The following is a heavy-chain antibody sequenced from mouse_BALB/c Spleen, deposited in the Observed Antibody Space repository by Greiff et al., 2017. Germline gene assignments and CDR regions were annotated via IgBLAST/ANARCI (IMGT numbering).Heavy chain of an antibody. Sequence: VKLQESGAELARPGASVKLSCKASGYTFTSYWMQWVKQRPGQGLEWIGAIYPGDGDTRYTQKFKGKATLTADKSSSTAYMQLSSLASEDSAVYYCARSDWGGFAYWGQGTLVTVSA. CDR1: GYTFTSYW. CDR3: ARSDWGGFAY. J-gene: IGHJ3*01. D-gene: IGHD4-1*01. V-gene: IGHV1-87*01. CDR2: IYPGDGDT.